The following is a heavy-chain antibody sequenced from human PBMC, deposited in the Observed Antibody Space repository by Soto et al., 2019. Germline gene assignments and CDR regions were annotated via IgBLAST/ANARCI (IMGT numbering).Heavy chain of an antibody. CDR2: ISYDGSNK. J-gene: IGHJ6*02. CDR3: ARPNSRRLPYGMDV. V-gene: IGHV3-30-3*01. CDR1: GFTFSSYA. D-gene: IGHD7-27*01. Sequence: PGGSLRLSCAASGFTFSSYAMHWVRQAPGKGLEWVAVISYDGSNKYYADSVKGRFTISRDNSKNTLYLQMNSLRAEDTAVYYCARPNSRRLPYGMDVWGQGTTVTVSS.